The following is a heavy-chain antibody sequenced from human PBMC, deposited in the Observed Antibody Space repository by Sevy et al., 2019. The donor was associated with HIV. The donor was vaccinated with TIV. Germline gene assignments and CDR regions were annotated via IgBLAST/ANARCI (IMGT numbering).Heavy chain of an antibody. CDR2: ISSSSGTI. J-gene: IGHJ5*01. CDR1: GFTFSAYS. V-gene: IGHV3-48*01. Sequence: GGSLRLSCAASGFTFSAYSMNWVRQAPGKGLEWLSYISSSSGTIYYADSVKGQFTISRDNAKSWLYLQMNGLRAEDTAVYYSARAGGDCYSKNECWFVSWGQGTLVTVSS. D-gene: IGHD2-21*01. CDR3: ARAGGDCYSKNECWFVS.